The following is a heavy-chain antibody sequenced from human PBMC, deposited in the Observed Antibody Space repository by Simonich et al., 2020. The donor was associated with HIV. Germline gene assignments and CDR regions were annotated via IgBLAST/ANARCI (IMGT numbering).Heavy chain of an antibody. D-gene: IGHD3-16*01. Sequence: QVQLVQSGAEVKKPGASVKVSCKASGYTFTVYYIHWVRQAPGQGLAGMGRTNPKSGYTRFDQNFQGRVSMTRDTSSNTVYMDLSSLRSDDTAVYFCARDRDWGWDYWGQGTLISVSS. J-gene: IGHJ4*02. CDR2: TNPKSGYT. CDR3: ARDRDWGWDY. V-gene: IGHV1-2*02. CDR1: GYTFTVYY.